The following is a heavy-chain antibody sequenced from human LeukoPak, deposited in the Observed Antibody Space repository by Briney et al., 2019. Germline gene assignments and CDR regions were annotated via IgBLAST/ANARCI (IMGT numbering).Heavy chain of an antibody. J-gene: IGHJ4*02. D-gene: IGHD3-22*01. CDR1: GFTFSSYG. Sequence: GGSLRLSCAASGFTFSSYGMHWVRQAPGKGLEWVAVIWYDGSNKYYADSVKGRFTISRDNSKNTLSLQMNSLRAEDTAVYYCARDYYDGSAYYSYYEYWGQGTLVTVSS. CDR3: ARDYYDGSAYYSYYEY. CDR2: IWYDGSNK. V-gene: IGHV3-33*01.